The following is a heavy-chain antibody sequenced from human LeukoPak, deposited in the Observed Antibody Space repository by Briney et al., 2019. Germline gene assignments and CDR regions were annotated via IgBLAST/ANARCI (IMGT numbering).Heavy chain of an antibody. D-gene: IGHD5-18*01. Sequence: GGSLRLSCAASGFTFSSYAMHWVRQAPGKGLEYVSAISSNVGRTFYAHSVKGRFTISRDNSTNTLYLQMGSLRAEDMAVYYCARSLLGRYSYDYWGQGTLVTVSS. J-gene: IGHJ4*02. CDR2: ISSNVGRT. CDR1: GFTFSSYA. CDR3: ARSLLGRYSYDY. V-gene: IGHV3-64*01.